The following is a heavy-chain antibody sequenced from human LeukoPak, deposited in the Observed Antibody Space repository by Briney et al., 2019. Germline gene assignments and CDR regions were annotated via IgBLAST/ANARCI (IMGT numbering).Heavy chain of an antibody. CDR3: AKNGVPVRI. V-gene: IGHV3-23*01. D-gene: IGHD4-17*01. CDR1: GFTFSSSA. CDR2: ISGSGVST. Sequence: GGSLRLSCAASGFTFSSSAMSWVRQVPGKGLEWVSAISGSGVSTYYADSVKGRFTISRDNSKNTLYLQMNSLRAEDTALYYCAKNGVPVRIWGQGTLVTVSS. J-gene: IGHJ4*02.